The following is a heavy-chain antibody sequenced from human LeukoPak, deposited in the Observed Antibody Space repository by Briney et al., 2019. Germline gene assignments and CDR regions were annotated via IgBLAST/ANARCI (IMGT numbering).Heavy chain of an antibody. CDR1: GFTFGDYG. CDR2: INWNGGST. Sequence: GGSLRLSCAASGFTFGDYGMSWVRHAPGKGLEWVSGINWNGGSTGYADSVKGRFTISRDNAKNSLYLQMNSLRAEDTALYHCARISYDSSGYYYVDYYYMDVWGKGTTVTISS. J-gene: IGHJ6*03. V-gene: IGHV3-20*01. D-gene: IGHD3-22*01. CDR3: ARISYDSSGYYYVDYYYMDV.